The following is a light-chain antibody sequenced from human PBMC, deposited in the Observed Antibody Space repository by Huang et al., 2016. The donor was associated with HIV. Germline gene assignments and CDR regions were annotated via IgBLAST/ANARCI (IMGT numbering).Light chain of an antibody. V-gene: IGKV4-1*01. CDR3: QQYYSRPE. CDR1: QNVLFRSTNKNY. J-gene: IGKJ1*01. CDR2: WAS. Sequence: DIVLTQSPDTLAVSLGEKVTINCKSSQNVLFRSTNKNYLAWYQQKPGHPPKALIYWASVREAGVRDRCSGSGSGTDFTLSISSRQAEDVAVYYCQQYYSRPEFGQGTRVEI.